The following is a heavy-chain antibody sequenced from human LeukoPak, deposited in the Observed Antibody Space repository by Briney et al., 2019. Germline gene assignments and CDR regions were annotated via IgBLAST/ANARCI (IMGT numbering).Heavy chain of an antibody. V-gene: IGHV3-33*01. Sequence: GGSLRLSCAASGFTFSSYGMHWVRQAPGQGLEWVAVIWYDGSNKYYADSVKGRYTISRDNSKNTLYLQMNSLRAEDTAVYYCARGSGWFPFDYWGQGTLVTVSS. J-gene: IGHJ4*02. D-gene: IGHD6-19*01. CDR3: ARGSGWFPFDY. CDR2: IWYDGSNK. CDR1: GFTFSSYG.